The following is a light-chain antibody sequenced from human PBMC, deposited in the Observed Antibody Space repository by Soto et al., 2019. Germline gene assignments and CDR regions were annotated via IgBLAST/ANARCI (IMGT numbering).Light chain of an antibody. CDR3: QQYGSSLFT. CDR2: GAS. J-gene: IGKJ3*01. Sequence: EIVLTQSPGTLSLSPGERATLSCRASHSVSSSYLAWYQQKPGQAPRRLIYGASSRATGIPDRFSVSGSGTDFTLTISRLEPEAFAVYYCQQYGSSLFTFGPGTKVDIK. CDR1: HSVSSSY. V-gene: IGKV3-20*01.